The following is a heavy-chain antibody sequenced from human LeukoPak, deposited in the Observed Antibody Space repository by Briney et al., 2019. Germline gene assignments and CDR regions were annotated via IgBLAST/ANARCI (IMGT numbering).Heavy chain of an antibody. V-gene: IGHV4-59*08. CDR1: GGSISSYY. J-gene: IGHJ3*02. CDR3: ARLNPDAFDI. Sequence: SETLSLTCTVSGGSISSYYWSWIRQPPGKGLEWIGYIYYSGSTNYNPSLKSRVTMSVDTSKNQFSLKLSSVTAADTAVYYCARLNPDAFDIWGQGTMVTVFS. CDR2: IYYSGST.